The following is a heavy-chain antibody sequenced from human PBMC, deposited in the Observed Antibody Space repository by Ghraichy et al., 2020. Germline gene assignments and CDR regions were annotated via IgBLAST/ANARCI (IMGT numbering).Heavy chain of an antibody. V-gene: IGHV4-39*01. J-gene: IGHJ4*02. Sequence: SETLSLTCTVSGGSISSSSHYWGWIRQPPGKGPEWIGSIYYSGTIYYNPSLKSRVTISVDTSKNQFSLKLSSVTAADTAVYYCARSASTTYTSGWYGVYFDGCGQGILATV. CDR1: GGSISSSSHY. D-gene: IGHD6-19*01. CDR3: ARSASTTYTSGWYGVYFDG. CDR2: IYYSGTI.